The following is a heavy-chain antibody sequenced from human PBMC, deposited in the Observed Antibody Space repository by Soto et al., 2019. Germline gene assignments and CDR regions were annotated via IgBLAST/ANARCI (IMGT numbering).Heavy chain of an antibody. Sequence: AGGSLRLCWAASGVSLSSYAMGWVRQAPGKGLEWVSAISGSGGSTYYADSVKGRFTISRDNSKNTLYLQMNSLRAEDTAVYYCAKDPDSSPYYYYGMDVWGQGTTVTVSS. D-gene: IGHD6-19*01. J-gene: IGHJ6*02. V-gene: IGHV3-23*01. CDR3: AKDPDSSPYYYYGMDV. CDR1: GVSLSSYA. CDR2: ISGSGGST.